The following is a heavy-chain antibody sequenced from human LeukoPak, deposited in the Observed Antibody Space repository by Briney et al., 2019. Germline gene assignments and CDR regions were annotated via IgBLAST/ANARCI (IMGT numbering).Heavy chain of an antibody. D-gene: IGHD3-22*01. Sequence: ASVKVSCKASGYTFTSYDINWVRQATGQGLEWMGWMNPNSGNTGYEQKFQGRVTITRNTSISTAYMELSSLRSEDTAVYYCARGTGDDSSGYSDYWGQGTLVTVSS. CDR2: MNPNSGNT. CDR1: GYTFTSYD. V-gene: IGHV1-8*03. CDR3: ARGTGDDSSGYSDY. J-gene: IGHJ4*02.